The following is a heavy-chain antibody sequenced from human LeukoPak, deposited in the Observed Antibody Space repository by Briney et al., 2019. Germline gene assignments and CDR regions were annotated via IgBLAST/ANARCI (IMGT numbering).Heavy chain of an antibody. CDR3: ARDAGVGDSGYDYRWYHFDY. J-gene: IGHJ4*02. Sequence: PGGSLRLSCAASGFTFSSYSMNWVRQAPGKGLEWVSYISSSSSTIYYADSVKGRFTISRDNARNSLYLQMNSLRAEDTAVYYCARDAGVGDSGYDYRWYHFDYWGQGTLVTVSS. V-gene: IGHV3-48*01. CDR1: GFTFSSYS. CDR2: ISSSSSTI. D-gene: IGHD5-12*01.